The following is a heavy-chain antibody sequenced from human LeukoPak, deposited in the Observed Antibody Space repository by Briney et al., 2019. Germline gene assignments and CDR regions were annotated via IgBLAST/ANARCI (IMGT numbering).Heavy chain of an antibody. CDR2: INSSSITI. CDR3: ARSYASGPDRYLDV. J-gene: IGHJ6*04. V-gene: IGHV3-48*04. CDR1: RFTFSDYS. D-gene: IGHD3-10*01. Sequence: GGSLRLSCAASRFTFSDYSMNWVRRAPGKGLEWIAYINSSSITIYHADSVKGRFSISRDNAKNSVYLQMNSLRGEDTALYYCARSYASGPDRYLDVWGKGTTVTVSS.